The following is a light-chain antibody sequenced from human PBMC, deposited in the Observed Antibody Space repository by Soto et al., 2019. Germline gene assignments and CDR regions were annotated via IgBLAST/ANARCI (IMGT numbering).Light chain of an antibody. V-gene: IGKV3D-20*02. J-gene: IGKJ5*01. CDR3: QQRRNWPPIT. Sequence: EIVLTQSPGTLSLSAGESATLSCGASQSVSSSHLAWYQHKPGQAPRLLIYAASSRATGSPDRFSGGGSGTDFTLTISRLEPEDFAVYYCQQRRNWPPITFGQGTRLEIK. CDR2: AAS. CDR1: QSVSSSH.